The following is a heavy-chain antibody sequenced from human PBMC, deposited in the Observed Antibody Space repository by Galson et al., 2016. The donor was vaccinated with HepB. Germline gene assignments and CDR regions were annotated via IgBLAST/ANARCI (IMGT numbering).Heavy chain of an antibody. J-gene: IGHJ6*02. D-gene: IGHD3-10*01. V-gene: IGHV1-69*13. Sequence: SVKVSCKASGGSFNSYFINWVRQAPGQGLEWMGGIIPVSGSLNYAQKFQGRVSITADEITDKVYLELSSLRFGDTAVYFCTGSSGSPYFYYYAMDVWGQGTTVTVSS. CDR2: IIPVSGSL. CDR3: TGSSGSPYFYYYAMDV. CDR1: GGSFNSYF.